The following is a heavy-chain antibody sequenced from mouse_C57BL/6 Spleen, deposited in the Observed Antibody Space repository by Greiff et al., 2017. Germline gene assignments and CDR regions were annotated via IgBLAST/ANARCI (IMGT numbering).Heavy chain of an antibody. CDR3: ARGVYGSLSYWYFDV. Sequence: EVMLVESGGGLVKPGGSLKLSCAASGFTFSDYGMHWVRQAPEKGLEWVAYISSGSSTIYYADTVKGRFTISRVNAKNTLFLQMTSLRSEDTAMYYCARGVYGSLSYWYFDVWGTGTTVTVSS. CDR2: ISSGSSTI. CDR1: GFTFSDYG. D-gene: IGHD1-1*01. V-gene: IGHV5-17*01. J-gene: IGHJ1*03.